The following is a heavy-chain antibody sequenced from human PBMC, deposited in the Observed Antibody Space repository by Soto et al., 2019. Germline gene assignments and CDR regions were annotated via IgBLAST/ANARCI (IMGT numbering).Heavy chain of an antibody. CDR1: GFTVTSSY. CDR3: AAMITAAATY. CDR2: IYSGGGT. V-gene: IGHV3-53*01. J-gene: IGHJ4*02. D-gene: IGHD6-13*01. Sequence: EVQLVESGGGLIQPGGSLRLSCAASGFTVTSSYMIWVRQAPGKGLDCVSRIYSGGGTYYADSVEGRFTVSRDNSKNTLYLQMTSLRAEDTAMYYCAAMITAAATYWGQGTLVTVSS.